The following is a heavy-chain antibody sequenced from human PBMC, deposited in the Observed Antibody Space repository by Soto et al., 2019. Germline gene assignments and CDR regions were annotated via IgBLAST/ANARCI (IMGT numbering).Heavy chain of an antibody. CDR1: GFTFGSYW. Sequence: GGSLRLSCAVSGFTFGSYWMHLVRLLPGKGLECVSYIKPDGSSTYYVDSVKGRFTISRDNAKNSLYLQMNSLRVEDTSVYYCARGPRPISTGTGAYGGQGTQGTVSS. CDR3: ARGPRPISTGTGAY. J-gene: IGHJ4*02. V-gene: IGHV3-7*01. D-gene: IGHD3-9*01. CDR2: IKPDGSST.